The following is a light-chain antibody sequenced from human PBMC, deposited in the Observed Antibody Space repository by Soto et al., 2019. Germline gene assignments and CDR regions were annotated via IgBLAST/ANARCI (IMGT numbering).Light chain of an antibody. Sequence: ENVLTQSPGTLSLSPGERATLSCRASQSVSSSYLALYQQKPGQAPRLLIDGASSSATGIPDRFSGSGSGTDFTLTISRLEPEDFAVYYCQQYGSSPKTFGQGTKVDIK. CDR1: QSVSSSY. J-gene: IGKJ1*01. CDR3: QQYGSSPKT. V-gene: IGKV3-20*01. CDR2: GAS.